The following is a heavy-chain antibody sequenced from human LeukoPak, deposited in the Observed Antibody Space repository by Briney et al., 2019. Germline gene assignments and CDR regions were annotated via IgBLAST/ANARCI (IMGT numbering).Heavy chain of an antibody. Sequence: PSETLSLTCTVSGGSISSGDSYWSWIRQPPGKGLEWIGYIYYSGSTYYNPSLKSRVTISVDTSKIQFSLKLSSVTAADTAVYYCARDIVVVPAAIGYGMDVWGQGTTVTVSS. CDR3: ARDIVVVPAAIGYGMDV. D-gene: IGHD2-2*01. J-gene: IGHJ6*02. CDR1: GGSISSGDSY. V-gene: IGHV4-30-4*01. CDR2: IYYSGST.